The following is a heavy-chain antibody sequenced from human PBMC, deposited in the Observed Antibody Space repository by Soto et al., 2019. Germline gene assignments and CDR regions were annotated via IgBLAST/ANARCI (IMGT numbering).Heavy chain of an antibody. CDR3: ARVYCSGGSCYSSLSGGKDV. CDR2: IYYSGST. Sequence: PLETLSLTCTVSGGSISSYYWSWIRQPPGKGLEWIGYIYYSGSTNYNPSLKSRVTISVDTSKNQFSLKLSSVTAADTAVYYCARVYCSGGSCYSSLSGGKDVWGQGTTVTVSS. D-gene: IGHD2-15*01. V-gene: IGHV4-59*01. CDR1: GGSISSYY. J-gene: IGHJ6*02.